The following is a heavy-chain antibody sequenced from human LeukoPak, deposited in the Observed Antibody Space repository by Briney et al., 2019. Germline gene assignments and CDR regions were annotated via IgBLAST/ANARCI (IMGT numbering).Heavy chain of an antibody. D-gene: IGHD5-18*01. Sequence: ASVKVSCKASGYTFTSYAMNWVRQAPGQGLEWMGWINPNSGGTNYAQKFQGRVTMTRDTSISTAYMELSRLRSDDTAVYYCARSPVTDHFDYWGQGTLVTVSS. CDR3: ARSPVTDHFDY. CDR2: INPNSGGT. J-gene: IGHJ4*02. CDR1: GYTFTSYA. V-gene: IGHV1-2*02.